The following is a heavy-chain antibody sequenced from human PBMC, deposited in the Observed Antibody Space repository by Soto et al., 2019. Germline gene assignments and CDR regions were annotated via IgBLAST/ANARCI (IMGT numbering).Heavy chain of an antibody. CDR3: ARRADFDY. V-gene: IGHV5-10-1*01. J-gene: IGHJ4*02. Sequence: PGESLKIFCKGSGYSYTSYWISWVRQMAGKGLEWMGRIDPSDSYTNYSTSFQGHVTISADKSISTAYLQWSSLKASDTAIYYCARRADFDYWGQGTLVTVSS. CDR1: GYSYTSYW. CDR2: IDPSDSYT.